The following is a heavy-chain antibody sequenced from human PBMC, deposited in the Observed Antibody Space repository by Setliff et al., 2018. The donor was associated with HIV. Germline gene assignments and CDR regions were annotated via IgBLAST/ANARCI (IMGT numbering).Heavy chain of an antibody. CDR2: VSTSGST. V-gene: IGHV4-4*07. Sequence: SETLSLTCTVSGGSISTYYWSWIRQPAGKGLEWIGRVSTSGSTKYNPSLKSRVTMSLDTSKNEFSLKLSSVTAADTAVYYCARDGDYYDTTGYYSLDYWGQGTLVTVSS. D-gene: IGHD3-22*01. CDR3: ARDGDYYDTTGYYSLDY. J-gene: IGHJ4*02. CDR1: GGSISTYY.